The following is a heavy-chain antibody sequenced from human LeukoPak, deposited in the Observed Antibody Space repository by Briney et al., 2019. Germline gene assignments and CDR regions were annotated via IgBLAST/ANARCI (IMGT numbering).Heavy chain of an antibody. V-gene: IGHV3-23*01. J-gene: IGHJ4*02. CDR1: EFTFSSYG. Sequence: GGSLRLSCAASEFTFSSYGMSWVRQAPGKGLEWGSWISGSGANTYYADYVKGRFTISRDNSKNSLFVQMNSLRAEDTAVYFCAKSRSGSANWALQIFDNWGQGTLVTVSS. D-gene: IGHD1-1*01. CDR2: ISGSGANT. CDR3: AKSRSGSANWALQIFDN.